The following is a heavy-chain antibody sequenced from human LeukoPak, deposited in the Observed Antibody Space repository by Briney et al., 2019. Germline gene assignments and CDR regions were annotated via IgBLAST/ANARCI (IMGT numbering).Heavy chain of an antibody. V-gene: IGHV1-46*01. D-gene: IGHD1-26*01. CDR1: GYTFTSYY. Sequence: ASVKVSCKASGYTFTSYYIHWVRQAPGQGLEWMGIINPSGGSTSYAQKFQGRVTMTRDTSTSTVYMELSSLRSEDTAVYYCARRDGIVGATPRYYYFDYWGQGTLVTVSS. J-gene: IGHJ4*02. CDR3: ARRDGIVGATPRYYYFDY. CDR2: INPSGGST.